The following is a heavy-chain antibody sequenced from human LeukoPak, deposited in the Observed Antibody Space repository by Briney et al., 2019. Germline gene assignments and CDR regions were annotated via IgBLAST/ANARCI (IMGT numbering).Heavy chain of an antibody. J-gene: IGHJ5*02. CDR1: GGSISNYY. CDR3: AGDHDSSGYYNVGGWFDP. CDR2: IYYRGST. Sequence: SETLSLTCTVSGGSISNYYWSWIRQPPGKGLEWIGYIYYRGSTNYNPSLKSRVTISVDTSKNKLSLKLTSVTAADTAVSYLAGDHDSSGYYNVGGWFDPWGQGTLVTVSS. V-gene: IGHV4-59*01. D-gene: IGHD3-22*01.